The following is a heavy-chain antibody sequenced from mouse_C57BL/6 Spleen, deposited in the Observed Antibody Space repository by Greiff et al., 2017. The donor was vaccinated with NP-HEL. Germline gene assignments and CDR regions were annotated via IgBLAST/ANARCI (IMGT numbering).Heavy chain of an antibody. CDR1: GYTFTSYW. CDR2: INPSNGGT. Sequence: QVQLQQPGTEPVKPGASVKLSCKASGYTFTSYWMHWVKQRPGQGLEWIGNINPSNGGTNYNEKFKSKATLTVDKSSSTAYMQLSSLTSEDSAVYYCAKEGWLLRWYFDVWGTGTSVTVSS. CDR3: AKEGWLLRWYFDV. D-gene: IGHD2-3*01. J-gene: IGHJ1*03. V-gene: IGHV1-53*01.